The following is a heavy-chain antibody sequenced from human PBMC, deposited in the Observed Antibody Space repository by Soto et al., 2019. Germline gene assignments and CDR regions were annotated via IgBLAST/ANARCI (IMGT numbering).Heavy chain of an antibody. J-gene: IGHJ4*02. CDR1: GGSISSSSYY. Sequence: SETLSLTCTVSGGSISSSSYYWGWIRQPPGKGLEWIGSIYYSGSTYYNPSLKSRVTISVDTSKNQFSLKLSSVTAADTAVYYCASFEYSSSYFDYWGQGTLVTVSS. D-gene: IGHD6-6*01. CDR3: ASFEYSSSYFDY. V-gene: IGHV4-39*01. CDR2: IYYSGST.